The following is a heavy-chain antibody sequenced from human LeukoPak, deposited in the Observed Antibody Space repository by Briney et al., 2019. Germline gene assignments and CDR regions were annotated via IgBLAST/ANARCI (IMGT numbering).Heavy chain of an antibody. V-gene: IGHV4-39*07. J-gene: IGHJ4*02. Sequence: SETLSLTCTVSGGSISSSSYYWGWIRQPPGKGLEWIGSIYYSGSTYYNPSLKSRVTISVDKSKNQLSLILSSVTAADTAVYYCARDVGARLPGYWGQGALVTVSS. CDR2: IYYSGST. CDR1: GGSISSSSYY. CDR3: ARDVGARLPGY. D-gene: IGHD6-6*01.